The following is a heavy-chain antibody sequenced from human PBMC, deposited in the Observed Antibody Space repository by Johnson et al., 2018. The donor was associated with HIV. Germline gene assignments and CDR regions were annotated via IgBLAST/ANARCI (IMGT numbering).Heavy chain of an antibody. J-gene: IGHJ3*02. CDR2: ISGSAGST. D-gene: IGHD6-13*01. V-gene: IGHV3-23*04. CDR3: AKDILRIAAAGIYGASDI. CDR1: GFTFSDYY. Sequence: VQLVESGGGLVKPGGSLRLSCAASGFTFSDYYMSWIRQAPGKGLEWVSSISGSAGSTYYADSVKGRFTISRDNSKKTLHLLMNSLRAEDTAIYHCAKDILRIAAAGIYGASDIWGQGTMVTVSS.